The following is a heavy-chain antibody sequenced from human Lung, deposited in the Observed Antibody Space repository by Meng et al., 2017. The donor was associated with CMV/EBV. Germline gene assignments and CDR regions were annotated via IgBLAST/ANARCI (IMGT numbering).Heavy chain of an antibody. CDR2: IYYSGST. CDR1: GGSISSSSYY. D-gene: IGHD3-22*01. V-gene: IGHV4-39*01. CDR3: ARQSPSQYYYDSIGFHNWFDP. J-gene: IGHJ5*02. Sequence: SETLSLTCTVSGGSISSSSYYWGWIRQPPGKGLEWIGSIYYSGSTYYNPSLKSRVTISVDTYKNQFSLKLSSVTAADTAVYYCARQSPSQYYYDSIGFHNWFDPWGQGTLVTVSS.